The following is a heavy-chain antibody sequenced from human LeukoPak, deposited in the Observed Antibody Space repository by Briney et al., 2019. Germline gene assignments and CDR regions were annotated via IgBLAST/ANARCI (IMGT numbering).Heavy chain of an antibody. J-gene: IGHJ6*02. D-gene: IGHD2-15*01. CDR1: GFTFSTYG. V-gene: IGHV3-30*18. Sequence: PGGSLRLSCAASGFTFSTYGMHWVRQAPGKGLEWVAVISYDGSNKHYADSVKGRFTISRDNSNNTLYLQVNSLRAEDTAAYFCAKDRDIVVVVADTPDGGMDVWGQGTTVTVSS. CDR3: AKDRDIVVVVADTPDGGMDV. CDR2: ISYDGSNK.